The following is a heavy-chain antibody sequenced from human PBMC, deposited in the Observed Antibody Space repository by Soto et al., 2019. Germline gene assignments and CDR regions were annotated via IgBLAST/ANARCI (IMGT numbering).Heavy chain of an antibody. CDR2: ITAYNGNT. V-gene: IGHV1-18*01. D-gene: IGHD2-21*01. J-gene: IGHJ2*01. CDR1: GYPFTSYG. CDR3: ARVPGYSSGDL. Sequence: ASVKVSCKTSGYPFTSYGISWVRQAPGQGLEWVGWITAYNGNTNYAQKFQARLTMTTDTSTSTAYMELRSLRSDDTAVYYCARVPGYSSGDLWGRGTLVTVSS.